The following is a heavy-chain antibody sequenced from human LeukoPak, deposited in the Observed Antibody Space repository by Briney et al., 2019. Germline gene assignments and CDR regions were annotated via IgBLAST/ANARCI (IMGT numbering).Heavy chain of an antibody. CDR2: IYHLGTT. V-gene: IGHV4-34*01. J-gene: IGHJ5*02. CDR1: TGSFSSHY. CDR3: ARGVFPGNSQKNWFDP. Sequence: PSGTLSLTCAVYTGSFSSHYWSWVRQPPGKGLEWIGEIYHLGTTAYNPSLKSRVTMSIDTAKNQFSLKLTSVTAADTAVYYCARGVFPGNSQKNWFDPWGHGILVSVSS. D-gene: IGHD1-7*01.